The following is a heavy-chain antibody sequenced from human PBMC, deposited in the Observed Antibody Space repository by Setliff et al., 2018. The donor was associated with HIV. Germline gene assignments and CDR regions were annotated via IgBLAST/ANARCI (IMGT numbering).Heavy chain of an antibody. V-gene: IGHV3-23*01. Sequence: PGGSLRLSCAASGFTFSAHQMSWVRQAPGKGLEWVSAISGSGDSTFYADSVQGRFTISRDNAKNSLYLQMNSLRVEDTAVYYCARGKRWFDPWGQGTLVTVSS. J-gene: IGHJ5*02. CDR3: ARGKRWFDP. CDR1: GFTFSAHQ. CDR2: ISGSGDST.